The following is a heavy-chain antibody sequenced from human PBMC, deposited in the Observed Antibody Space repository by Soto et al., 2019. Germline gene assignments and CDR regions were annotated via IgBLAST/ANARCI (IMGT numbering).Heavy chain of an antibody. CDR2: IWYDGSNK. V-gene: IGHV3-33*01. CDR1: GFTFSSYG. CDR3: ARDLRLIHNYGMDV. Sequence: HPVGSLRLSCAASGFTFSSYGMHWVRQAPGKGLEWVAVIWYDGSNKYYADSVKGRFTISRDNSKNTLYLQMNSLRAEDTAVYYCARDLRLIHNYGMDVWGQGTTVTVSS. J-gene: IGHJ6*02. D-gene: IGHD3-10*01.